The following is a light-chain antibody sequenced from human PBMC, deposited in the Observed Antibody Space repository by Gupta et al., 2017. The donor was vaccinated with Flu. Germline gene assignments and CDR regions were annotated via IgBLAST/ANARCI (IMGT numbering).Light chain of an antibody. V-gene: IGLV2-14*01. CDR1: IY. Sequence: IYGSWYQQHPGKAPKLILFEVSRRPGGISDRVSGSKSGNTASLTISGLLAEDEAFYYCSSYTSTNTVVVFGGGTKLTVL. CDR3: SSYTSTNTVVV. CDR2: EVS. J-gene: IGLJ2*01.